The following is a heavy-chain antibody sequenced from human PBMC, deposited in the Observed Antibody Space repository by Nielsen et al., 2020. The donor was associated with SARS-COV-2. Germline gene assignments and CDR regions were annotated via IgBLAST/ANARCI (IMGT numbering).Heavy chain of an antibody. V-gene: IGHV5-51*01. CDR1: GYSFTSYW. Sequence: GSLRLSCKGSGYSFTSYWIGWVRQMPGKGLEWMGIIYPGDSDTRYSPSFQGQVTISADKSISTAYLQWSSLKASDTAMYYCATPQYYYGSGRAFDIWGQGTMVTVSS. D-gene: IGHD3-10*01. CDR3: ATPQYYYGSGRAFDI. CDR2: IYPGDSDT. J-gene: IGHJ3*02.